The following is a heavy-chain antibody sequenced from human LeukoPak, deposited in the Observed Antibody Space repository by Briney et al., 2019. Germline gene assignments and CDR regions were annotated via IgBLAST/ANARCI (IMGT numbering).Heavy chain of an antibody. Sequence: SGGSLRLSCAASGFSISTYAMNWVRQAPGKGLEWVSSISTSSTYIYYADSVKGRFTISRDNAKNSLYLQMNSLRAEDTAVYYCARDMTSNYWGQGTLVTASS. V-gene: IGHV3-21*01. D-gene: IGHD4-11*01. CDR1: GFSISTYA. CDR3: ARDMTSNY. CDR2: ISTSSTYI. J-gene: IGHJ4*02.